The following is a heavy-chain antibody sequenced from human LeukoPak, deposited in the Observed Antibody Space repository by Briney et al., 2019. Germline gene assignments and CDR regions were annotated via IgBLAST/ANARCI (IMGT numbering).Heavy chain of an antibody. J-gene: IGHJ3*02. CDR1: GFTFSSST. V-gene: IGHV3-21*01. D-gene: IGHD2/OR15-2a*01. CDR3: ARDFLNAIDI. Sequence: PGGSLRLSCAASGFTFSSSTMTWVRQSPGKGLEWVSSISSSSTYIYYADSVKGRFIISRDNAKNSLYLQMNSRRAEDTAVFYCARDFLNAIDIWGQGTMVTVSS. CDR2: ISSSSTYI.